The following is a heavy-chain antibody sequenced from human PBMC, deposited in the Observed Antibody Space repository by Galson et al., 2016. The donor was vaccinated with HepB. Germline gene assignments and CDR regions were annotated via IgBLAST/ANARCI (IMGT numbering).Heavy chain of an antibody. J-gene: IGHJ6*02. CDR1: GFTFSGYA. V-gene: IGHV3-30*04. CDR3: ARDQWADGISAWYGLDV. Sequence: SLRLSCAASGFTFSGYAMHWVRHTPVKGLEWVAVISYDASYKSYAESVKGRFTISRDNSKNTLFLQMNSLRPEDTAVYYCARDQWADGISAWYGLDVWGQGTTVTVSS. D-gene: IGHD5-24*01. CDR2: ISYDASYK.